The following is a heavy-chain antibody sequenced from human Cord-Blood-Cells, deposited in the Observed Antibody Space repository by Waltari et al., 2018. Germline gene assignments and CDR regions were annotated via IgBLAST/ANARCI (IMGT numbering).Heavy chain of an antibody. D-gene: IGHD3-16*01. CDR2: IYYSGST. V-gene: IGHV4-39*01. Sequence: QLQLQESGPGLVKPSETLSLTCPVSGGSISISSYYWGWIRQPPGKGLEWIGSIYYSGSTYYNPSLKSRVTISVDTSKNQFSLKLSSVTAADTAVYYCASSIQGGTDYWGQGTLVTVSS. CDR1: GGSISISSYY. CDR3: ASSIQGGTDY. J-gene: IGHJ4*02.